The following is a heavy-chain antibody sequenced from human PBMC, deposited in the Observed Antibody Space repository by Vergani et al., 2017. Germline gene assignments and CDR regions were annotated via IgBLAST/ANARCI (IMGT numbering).Heavy chain of an antibody. J-gene: IGHJ4*02. CDR3: AXGDYSSGWYFGVAY. CDR2: ISYDGSNK. CDR1: GFTFSSYG. V-gene: IGHV3-30*03. Sequence: QVQLVESGGGVVQPGRSLRLSCAASGFTFSSYGMHWVRQAPGKGLEWVAVISYDGSNKDYADSVKGRFTISRDNSKNTLYLQMNSLRAEDTAVYYCAXGDYSSGWYFGVAYWGQGTLVTVSS. D-gene: IGHD6-19*01.